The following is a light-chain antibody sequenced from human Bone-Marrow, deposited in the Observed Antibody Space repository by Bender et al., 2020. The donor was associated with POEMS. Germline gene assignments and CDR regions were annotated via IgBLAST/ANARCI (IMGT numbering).Light chain of an antibody. J-gene: IGLJ2*01. CDR3: TSFAGGNDGV. CDR2: EVT. CDR1: SSDVGSYNS. V-gene: IGLV2-8*01. Sequence: QSALTQPPSASGSPGQSVTISCTGTSSDVGSYNSVSWYQQHPGKAPKLIIYEVTKRPSGVPDRFSGSKSDNTASLTVSGLQDDDEADYYCTSFAGGNDGVFGGGTKLTVL.